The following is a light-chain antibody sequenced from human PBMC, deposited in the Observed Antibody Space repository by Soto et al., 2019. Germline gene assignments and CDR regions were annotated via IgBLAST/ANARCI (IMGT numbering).Light chain of an antibody. V-gene: IGLV3-21*04. CDR2: YDS. J-gene: IGLJ1*01. Sequence: SYELTQPPSVSVAPGKTARITCGGNNIGNKSVHWYQQKPGQAPVLVIYYDSDRPSGIPERFSGSNSGNTATLTISRVEAGDEADYYCQVWDISSDRHVFGTGTKVTVL. CDR1: NIGNKS. CDR3: QVWDISSDRHV.